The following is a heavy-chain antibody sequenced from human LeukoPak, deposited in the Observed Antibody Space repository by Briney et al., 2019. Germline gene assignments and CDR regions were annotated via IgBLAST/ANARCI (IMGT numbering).Heavy chain of an antibody. CDR1: GFTVSSNY. D-gene: IGHD6-13*01. V-gene: IGHV3-66*02. CDR3: ARARPTYSSSWGDYYYYGMDV. Sequence: GGSLRLSCAASGFTVSSNYMSWVRQAPGKGLEWISVIYSGGSTSYSDSVKGRFTISRDNSKNTLYLQMNSLRAEDTAVYYCARARPTYSSSWGDYYYYGMDVWGQGTTVTVSS. J-gene: IGHJ6*02. CDR2: IYSGGST.